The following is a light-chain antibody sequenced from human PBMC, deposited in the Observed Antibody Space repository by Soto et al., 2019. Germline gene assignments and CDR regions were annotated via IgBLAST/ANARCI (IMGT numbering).Light chain of an antibody. CDR1: SSDVGSYNL. CDR3: CSYTGSSPYV. CDR2: EVS. J-gene: IGLJ1*01. Sequence: QSVLTQPASVSGSPGQSITISCTGTSSDVGSYNLVSWYQQHPGKAPKLMIYEVSKRPSGVSNRFSGSKSGNTASLTISGLQAEDEADYYCCSYTGSSPYVVGTGTKVTGL. V-gene: IGLV2-23*02.